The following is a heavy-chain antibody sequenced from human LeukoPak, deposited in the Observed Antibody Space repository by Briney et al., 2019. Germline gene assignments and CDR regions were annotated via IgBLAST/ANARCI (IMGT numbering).Heavy chain of an antibody. CDR2: IGSDNKP. J-gene: IGHJ6*02. D-gene: IGHD3-10*02. CDR1: GFTFSAYA. Sequence: GGSLRLSCEASGFTFSAYAMTWVRQAPGNGLEWVSSIGSDNKPHYSESVKGRFAISRDNSKNTLFLQLHNLRVEDTALYYCARDLHYYVPMDVWGQGTTVTVSS. CDR3: ARDLHYYVPMDV. V-gene: IGHV3-23*01.